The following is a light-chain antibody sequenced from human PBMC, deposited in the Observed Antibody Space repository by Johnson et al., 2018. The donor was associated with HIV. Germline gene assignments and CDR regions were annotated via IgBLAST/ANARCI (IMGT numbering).Light chain of an antibody. Sequence: QLVLTQPPSVSAAPGQKVTISCSGSSSNIGNNYVSWYQQLPGTAPKLLIYENNKRPSGIPDRFSGSKSGTSATLGITGLQTGDEADYYCATWDRSLTIGGGFGTGTKVTVL. CDR3: ATWDRSLTIGGG. V-gene: IGLV1-51*02. J-gene: IGLJ1*01. CDR1: SSNIGNNY. CDR2: ENN.